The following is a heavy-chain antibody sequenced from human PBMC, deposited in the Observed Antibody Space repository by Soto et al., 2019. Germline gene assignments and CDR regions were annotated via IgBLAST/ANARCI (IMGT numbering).Heavy chain of an antibody. CDR3: ARYVFCGGAPACPDMDV. Sequence: QVVLEQSGGEVKKPGASVKVSCKASGYTFSGYSITWVRQAPGQGLEWMGRISGYNGNTNYARTLRGRLTLTTDTSTSTVYMALRSLTSDDTAVYYCARYVFCGGAPACPDMDVWGQGTTVTVSS. CDR1: GYTFSGYS. J-gene: IGHJ6*02. D-gene: IGHD2-21*01. V-gene: IGHV1-18*04. CDR2: ISGYNGNT.